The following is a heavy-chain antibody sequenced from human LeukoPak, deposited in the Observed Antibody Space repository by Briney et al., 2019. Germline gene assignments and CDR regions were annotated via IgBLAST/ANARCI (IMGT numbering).Heavy chain of an antibody. CDR3: ARQVDAFDI. CDR2: IYPGDSDT. J-gene: IGHJ3*02. Sequence: GESLKISCKASGYSFSNFWIGWVRQMPGKGLEWMGIIYPGDSDTRYSPSFQGQVTISADKSISTAYLQWSSLKASDTAMYYCARQVDAFDIWGQGTMVTVSS. CDR1: GYSFSNFW. V-gene: IGHV5-51*01.